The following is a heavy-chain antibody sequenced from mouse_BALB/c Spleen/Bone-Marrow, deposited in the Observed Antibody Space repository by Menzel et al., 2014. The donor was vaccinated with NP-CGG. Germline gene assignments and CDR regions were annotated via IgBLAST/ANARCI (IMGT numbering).Heavy chain of an antibody. V-gene: IGHV5-15*02. CDR1: GFTFSDYG. CDR2: ISNLAYSI. Sequence: VQLQQSGGGLVQPGGSRKLSCAASGFTFSDYGMAWVRQAPGKGPEWVALISNLAYSIYYADTVTGRFTISRENAKSTLYLEMSSLRSEDTAIYYCTRNYGNQGAMDYWGQGTSVTVSS. J-gene: IGHJ4*01. CDR3: TRNYGNQGAMDY. D-gene: IGHD2-1*01.